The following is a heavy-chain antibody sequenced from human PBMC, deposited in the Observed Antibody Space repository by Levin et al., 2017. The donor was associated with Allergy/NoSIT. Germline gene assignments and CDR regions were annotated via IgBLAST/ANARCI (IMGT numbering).Heavy chain of an antibody. V-gene: IGHV3-30*04. CDR2: LSYDGSKN. J-gene: IGHJ6*02. Sequence: PGGSLRLSCAGSGFTFSSYVMHWVRQAPGKGLEWVASLSYDGSKNYYSDSVKGRFTVSRDNSEDTLYLQMNSLRAEDTAVYYCARVQESDMYYYDRSGSRGYYYAMDVWGQGTTVTVSS. D-gene: IGHD3-22*01. CDR1: GFTFSSYV. CDR3: ARVQESDMYYYDRSGSRGYYYAMDV.